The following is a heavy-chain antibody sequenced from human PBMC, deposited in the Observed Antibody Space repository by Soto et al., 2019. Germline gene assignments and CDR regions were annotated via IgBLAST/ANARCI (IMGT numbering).Heavy chain of an antibody. Sequence: PGGSLRLSCAVSGVTLTNVWMNWVRQAPGKGPEWVGRIKSKTDGGTTDYTAPVKGRFTISRDDSENTLYLQMNTLQIEDTAVYYCSHGYYLYFNSLGQGT. CDR3: SHGYYLYFNS. CDR2: IKSKTDGGTT. D-gene: IGHD5-18*01. J-gene: IGHJ4*02. V-gene: IGHV3-15*07. CDR1: GVTLTNVW.